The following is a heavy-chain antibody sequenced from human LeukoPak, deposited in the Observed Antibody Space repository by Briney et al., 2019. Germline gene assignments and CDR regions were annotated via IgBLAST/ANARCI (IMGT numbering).Heavy chain of an antibody. D-gene: IGHD7-27*01. Sequence: GGSLGLPCAASGFTFSSYSMNWVRQAPGKGLEWVSSISISSSYIYYADSVKGRFTISRDNAKNSLYLQMNSLRAEDTGVYYCATTGDQFDYWGQGTLVTVSS. CDR1: GFTFSSYS. J-gene: IGHJ4*02. CDR2: ISISSSYI. V-gene: IGHV3-21*01. CDR3: ATTGDQFDY.